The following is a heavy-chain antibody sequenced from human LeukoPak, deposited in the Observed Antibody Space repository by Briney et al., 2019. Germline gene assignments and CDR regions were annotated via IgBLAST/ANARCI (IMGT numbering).Heavy chain of an antibody. J-gene: IGHJ1*01. CDR1: GGSISSYY. CDR3: ARHVGQQLGEGFQH. V-gene: IGHV4-59*08. Sequence: SETLSLTCTVSGGSISSYYWSWIRQPPGKGLEWIGYIYYSGSTNYNPSLKSRVTISVDTSKNQFSLKLSSVTAADTAVYYCARHVGQQLGEGFQHWGQGTLVTVSS. D-gene: IGHD6-13*01. CDR2: IYYSGST.